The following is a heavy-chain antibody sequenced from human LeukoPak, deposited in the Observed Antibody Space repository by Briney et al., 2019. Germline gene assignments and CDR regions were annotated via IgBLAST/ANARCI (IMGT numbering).Heavy chain of an antibody. CDR1: GFTFSSYA. CDR2: ISYDGSNK. V-gene: IGHV3-30*04. J-gene: IGHJ4*02. Sequence: GGSLRLSCAASGFTFSSYAMHWVRQAPGKGLEWVAVISYDGSNKYYADSVKGRFTISRDNSKNTLYLQMNSLRAEDTAVYYCARAPARYCSGGSCYSWYYFDYWGQGTLVTVSS. D-gene: IGHD2-15*01. CDR3: ARAPARYCSGGSCYSWYYFDY.